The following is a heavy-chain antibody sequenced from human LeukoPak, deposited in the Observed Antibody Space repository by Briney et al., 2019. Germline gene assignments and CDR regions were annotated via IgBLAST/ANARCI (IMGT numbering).Heavy chain of an antibody. CDR3: ARGGKAARLIYGFQNWFPP. CDR1: GASISSGGFS. D-gene: IGHD6-6*01. Sequence: SETLSLTCSVSGASISSGGFSWTWIRQHPGRGLEWIGYIYNSGSTYYSPSLQSRVTISVDTSKNQFSLDLRSVTAADTAVYFCARGGKAARLIYGFQNWFPPWGQGTL. CDR2: IYNSGST. V-gene: IGHV4-31*03. J-gene: IGHJ5*01.